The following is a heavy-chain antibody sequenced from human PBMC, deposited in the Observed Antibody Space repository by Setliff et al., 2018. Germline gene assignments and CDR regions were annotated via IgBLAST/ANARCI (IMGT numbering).Heavy chain of an antibody. CDR1: GDSISSSHW. Sequence: SETLSLTCAVSGDSISSSHWWTWVRQSPGKGLEWIGEIYHSGATNYNPSLKSRVTISVDKSTNHFSLELNSVTAADAAIYYCATVPGGCSGTSCQIPSWGQGILVTVSS. D-gene: IGHD2-2*01. CDR3: ATVPGGCSGTSCQIPS. CDR2: IYHSGAT. J-gene: IGHJ4*02. V-gene: IGHV4-4*02.